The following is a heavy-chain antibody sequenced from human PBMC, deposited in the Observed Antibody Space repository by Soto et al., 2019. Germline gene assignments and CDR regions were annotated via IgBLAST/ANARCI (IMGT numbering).Heavy chain of an antibody. V-gene: IGHV1-18*01. D-gene: IGHD1-26*01. CDR1: GYIFTSYG. Sequence: QVQLVQSGAEVKKPGASVKVSCKASGYIFTSYGISWVRQAPGQGLEWMGWISAYNGNTNYAQKFQGRVTTTTDTSTSTAYMELRSLRSDDTAVYYCARDFSSGTYPSYFDYWGQGTLVTVSS. J-gene: IGHJ4*02. CDR3: ARDFSSGTYPSYFDY. CDR2: ISAYNGNT.